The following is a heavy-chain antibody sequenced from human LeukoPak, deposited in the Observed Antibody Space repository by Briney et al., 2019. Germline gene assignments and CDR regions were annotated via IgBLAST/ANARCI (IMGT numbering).Heavy chain of an antibody. CDR2: ISGSGGST. CDR1: GFTFSSYA. D-gene: IGHD2-2*01. CDR3: AKENLETGYCSSTSCYAAFDY. J-gene: IGHJ4*02. Sequence: GGSLRLSCAASGFTFSSYAMSWVRQAPGKGLEWVSAISGSGGSTYYADSVKGRFTISRDNSKNTLYPQMNSLRAEDTAVYYCAKENLETGYCSSTSCYAAFDYWGQGTLVTVSS. V-gene: IGHV3-23*01.